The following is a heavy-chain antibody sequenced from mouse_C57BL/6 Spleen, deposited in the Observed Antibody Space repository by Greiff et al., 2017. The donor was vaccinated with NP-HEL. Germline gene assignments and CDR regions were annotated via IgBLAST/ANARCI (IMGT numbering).Heavy chain of an antibody. D-gene: IGHD1-1*01. Sequence: VHLVESGPGLVQPSQRLSITCTVSGFSFTSYGVHWVRQSPGKGLEWLGVIWSGGSTDYNAAFISRLSISKDNSKSQVFFKMNSLQADDTAIYYCARTHGSSPFDYWGQGTTLTVSS. V-gene: IGHV2-2*01. CDR3: ARTHGSSPFDY. J-gene: IGHJ2*01. CDR2: IWSGGST. CDR1: GFSFTSYG.